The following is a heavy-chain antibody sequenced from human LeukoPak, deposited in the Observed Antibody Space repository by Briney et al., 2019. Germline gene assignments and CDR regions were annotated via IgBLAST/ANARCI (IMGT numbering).Heavy chain of an antibody. V-gene: IGHV4-59*13. CDR1: GGSINSYY. CDR2: LYHSGST. Sequence: SETLSLTCTVSGGSINSYYWSWIRQPPGKGLEWIGSLYHSGSTNYNPSLRSRVTISVDMSKNQLSLKLSSVTAADTAVYYCTTTPHWLAFDYWGQGTLVTVSS. J-gene: IGHJ4*02. CDR3: TTTPHWLAFDY. D-gene: IGHD6-19*01.